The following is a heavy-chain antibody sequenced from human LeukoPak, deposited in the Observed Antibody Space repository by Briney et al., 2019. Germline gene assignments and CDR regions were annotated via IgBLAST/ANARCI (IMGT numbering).Heavy chain of an antibody. CDR3: AKEGAYPIVTYDS. Sequence: GRSLRLSCAASVFTFRRDWMNWVRQAPGKGLERVSKRKQDGKEKYYVDSVKGRFCISRDKGKNSLYLQMDSLRAEDTAVYYCAKEGAYPIVTYDSWGEGALVTVSS. V-gene: IGHV3-7*01. J-gene: IGHJ5*01. CDR2: RKQDGKEK. CDR1: VFTFRRDW. D-gene: IGHD4-11*01.